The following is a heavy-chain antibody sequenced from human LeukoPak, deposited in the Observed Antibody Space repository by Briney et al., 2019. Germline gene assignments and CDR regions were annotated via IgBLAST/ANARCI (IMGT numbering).Heavy chain of an antibody. J-gene: IGHJ4*02. CDR2: ISGSGGST. D-gene: IGHD5-18*01. V-gene: IGHV3-23*01. Sequence: GGSLRLSCAASGFTFSSYAMSWVRQAPGKGLEWVSAISGSGGSTYYADSVKGRFTISRDNSKNSLYLQMNSLRAEDTAVYYCARGLSGYSYGYYFDYWGQGTLVTVSS. CDR1: GFTFSSYA. CDR3: ARGLSGYSYGYYFDY.